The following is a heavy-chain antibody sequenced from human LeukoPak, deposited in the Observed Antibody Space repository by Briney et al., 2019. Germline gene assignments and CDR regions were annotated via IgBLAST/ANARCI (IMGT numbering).Heavy chain of an antibody. J-gene: IGHJ4*02. D-gene: IGHD4-11*01. CDR2: MKPNSGDT. CDR3: ARGPPERTYSDY. Sequence: ASVLVSCKASGYTFTNYDINWVRQATGQGLEWPGWMKPNSGDTGYAQKFQGRVAMTRNTSISTAYLELSSLRSDDTAVYYCARGPPERTYSDYWGQGTLVTVSS. CDR1: GYTFTNYD. V-gene: IGHV1-8*01.